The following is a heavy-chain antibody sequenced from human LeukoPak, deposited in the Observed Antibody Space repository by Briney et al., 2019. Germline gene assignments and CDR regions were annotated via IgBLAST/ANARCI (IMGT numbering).Heavy chain of an antibody. J-gene: IGHJ3*02. CDR3: AKDSIAVAARGDAFDI. V-gene: IGHV3-30*18. CDR2: ISYDGSNK. CDR1: GFTFNNYV. D-gene: IGHD6-19*01. Sequence: GGSLRLSCAASGFTFNNYVMHWVRQAPGKGPEWVALISYDGSNKYYADSVRGRFTISRDNSKNTLYLQMNSLRPEDTAVYYCAKDSIAVAARGDAFDIWGQGTMVTVSS.